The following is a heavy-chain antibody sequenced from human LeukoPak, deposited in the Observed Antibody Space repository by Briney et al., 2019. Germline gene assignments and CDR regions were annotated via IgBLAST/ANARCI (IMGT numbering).Heavy chain of an antibody. CDR3: ARGTYYYDSSGYIIRFDHAFDI. Sequence: ASVKVSCKASGYTLTSYDINWVRQATGQGLEWMGWMNPNSGNTGYAQKFQGRVTMTRNTSISTAYMELSGLRSEDTAVYYCARGTYYYDSSGYIIRFDHAFDIWGQGTMVTVSS. CDR2: MNPNSGNT. CDR1: GYTLTSYD. J-gene: IGHJ3*02. V-gene: IGHV1-8*01. D-gene: IGHD3-22*01.